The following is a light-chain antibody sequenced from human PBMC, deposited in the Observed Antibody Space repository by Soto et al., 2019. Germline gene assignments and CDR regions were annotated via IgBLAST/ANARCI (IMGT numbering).Light chain of an antibody. Sequence: IQLTQSPSSLSASVGDRVTITCRASQGISTYLAWYQQKPGKAPKLLIYAASTLQSGVPSRFSGSGSGTDFTLTINSLQPEDFATYYCQQHNAYPITLGQGTRLDIK. CDR1: QGISTY. CDR2: AAS. V-gene: IGKV1-9*01. CDR3: QQHNAYPIT. J-gene: IGKJ5*01.